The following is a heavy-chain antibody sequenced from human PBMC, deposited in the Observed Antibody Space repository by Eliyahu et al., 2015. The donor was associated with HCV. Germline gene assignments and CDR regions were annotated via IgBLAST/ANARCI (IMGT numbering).Heavy chain of an antibody. CDR2: ISYDGSNK. D-gene: IGHD6-19*01. Sequence: QVQLVESGGGVVQPGRSLRLSCAASGFPFSSYGMPWVRQAPGKGLEWVAVISYDGSNKYYADSVKGRFTISRDNSKNTLYLQMNSLRAEDTAVYYCAKEGYSSGCLVFDYWGQGTLVTVSS. CDR3: AKEGYSSGCLVFDY. CDR1: GFPFSSYG. J-gene: IGHJ4*02. V-gene: IGHV3-30*18.